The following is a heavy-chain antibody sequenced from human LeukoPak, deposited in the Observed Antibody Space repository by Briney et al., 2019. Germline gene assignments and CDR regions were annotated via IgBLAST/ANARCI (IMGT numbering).Heavy chain of an antibody. Sequence: SQTLSLTCTVSGGSISSGGYYWSWIRQPPGQGLEWIGYIYYSGSTNYNPSLKSRVTISVDTSKNQFSLKLSSVTAADTAVYYCAGTYYYDSSGYHYFGYWGQGTLVTVSS. J-gene: IGHJ4*02. V-gene: IGHV4-61*08. CDR1: GGSISSGGYY. CDR2: IYYSGST. CDR3: AGTYYYDSSGYHYFGY. D-gene: IGHD3-22*01.